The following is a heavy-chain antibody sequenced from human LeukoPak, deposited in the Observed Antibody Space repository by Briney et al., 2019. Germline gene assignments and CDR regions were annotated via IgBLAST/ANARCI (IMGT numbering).Heavy chain of an antibody. D-gene: IGHD3-22*01. CDR3: AKDAIPETYYYDSSGYYFDY. V-gene: IGHV3-23*01. J-gene: IGHJ4*02. CDR1: GFTFSSYG. CDR2: ISSSGDST. Sequence: GGSLRLSCAASGFTFSSYGMHWVRQAPGKGLEWVSSISSSGDSTYYADSVKGRFTISRDNSKNTLYLQMNSLRAEDTAVYYCAKDAIPETYYYDSSGYYFDYWGQGTLVTVSS.